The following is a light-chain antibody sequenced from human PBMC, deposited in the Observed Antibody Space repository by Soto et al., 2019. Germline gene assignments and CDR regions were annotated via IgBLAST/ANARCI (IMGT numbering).Light chain of an antibody. CDR3: CSYAGSTSWV. CDR2: EDS. V-gene: IGLV2-23*01. J-gene: IGLJ3*02. Sequence: QSVLTQPASVSGSPGQSITISCTGTSSDVGSYNLVSWYQQHPGKAPKLMLYEDSKRPSGVSNRFSGSKSGNTASLTISGLQAEDEAAYYCCSYAGSTSWVFGGGTKLTVL. CDR1: SSDVGSYNL.